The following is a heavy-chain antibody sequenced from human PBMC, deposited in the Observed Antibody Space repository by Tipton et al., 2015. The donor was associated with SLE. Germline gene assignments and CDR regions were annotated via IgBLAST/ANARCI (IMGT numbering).Heavy chain of an antibody. CDR3: ARDGRGDGGNPFDP. CDR1: GFTVSSNY. J-gene: IGHJ5*02. Sequence: GSLRLFCAASGFTVSSNYMSWVRQAPGKGLEWVSVIYSGGSTYYADSVKGRFTISRDNSKNTLYLQMNSLRAEDTAVYYCARDGRGDGGNPFDPWGQGTLVTVSS. V-gene: IGHV3-66*01. D-gene: IGHD4-23*01. CDR2: IYSGGST.